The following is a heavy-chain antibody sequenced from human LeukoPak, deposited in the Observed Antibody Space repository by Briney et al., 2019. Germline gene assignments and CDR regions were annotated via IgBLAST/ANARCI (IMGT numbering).Heavy chain of an antibody. CDR3: ARHVNDILTGYQDY. Sequence: GGSLRLSCAASGFTFSSYSMNWVRQAPGKGLEWVSSISSSSSYIYYADSVKGRFTISRDNAKNSLYLQMNSLRAEDTAVYYCARHVNDILTGYQDYWGQGTLVTVSS. J-gene: IGHJ4*02. CDR1: GFTFSSYS. V-gene: IGHV3-21*01. D-gene: IGHD3-9*01. CDR2: ISSSSSYI.